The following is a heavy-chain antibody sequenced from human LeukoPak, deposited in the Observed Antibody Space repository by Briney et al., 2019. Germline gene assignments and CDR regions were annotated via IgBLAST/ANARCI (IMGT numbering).Heavy chain of an antibody. CDR3: ARHYSAHYYYHYMDV. J-gene: IGHJ6*03. Sequence: GESLKISCKGSGYSFTSYWIGWVRQMPGKGLEWMGIIYPGDSDTRYSPSFQGQVTISADKSISTAYLQWSSLKASDTAMYYCARHYSAHYYYHYMDVWGKGTTVTVSS. CDR1: GYSFTSYW. V-gene: IGHV5-51*01. D-gene: IGHD4-11*01. CDR2: IYPGDSDT.